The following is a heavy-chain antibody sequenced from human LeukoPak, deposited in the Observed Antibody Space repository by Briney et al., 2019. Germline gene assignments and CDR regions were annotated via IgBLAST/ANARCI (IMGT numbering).Heavy chain of an antibody. CDR1: GFTFSSYE. J-gene: IGHJ4*02. D-gene: IGHD2-21*01. CDR2: ISSSGSTI. Sequence: GGSLRLSCAASGFTFSSYEMNWVRQAPGKGLEWVSYISSSGSTIYYADSVKGRFTISRDNAKNSLYLQMNSLRSDDAAVYYCARDRGIIGYWGQGTLVTVSS. CDR3: ARDRGIIGY. V-gene: IGHV3-48*03.